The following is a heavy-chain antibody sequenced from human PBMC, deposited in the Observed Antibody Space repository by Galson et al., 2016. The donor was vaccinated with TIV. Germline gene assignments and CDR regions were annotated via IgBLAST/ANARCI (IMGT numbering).Heavy chain of an antibody. Sequence: SLRLSCAVSTFTFRSYGMHWVRQAPGKGLEWVAFIRPDGSERFHPDSVQGRFTISRDNAENSLYLQMNSLRGDDTAVYYCVTATTTPHDYWGQGTLVTVSS. V-gene: IGHV3-30*02. J-gene: IGHJ4*02. CDR2: IRPDGSER. CDR3: VTATTTPHDY. D-gene: IGHD1-1*01. CDR1: TFTFRSYG.